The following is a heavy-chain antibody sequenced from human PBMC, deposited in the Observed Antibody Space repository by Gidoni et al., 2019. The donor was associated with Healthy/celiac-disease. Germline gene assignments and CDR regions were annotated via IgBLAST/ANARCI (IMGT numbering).Heavy chain of an antibody. CDR1: GFTFSSYA. J-gene: IGHJ4*02. Sequence: QVQLVESGGGVVQPGRSLRLSCAASGFTFSSYAMHWVRQAPGKGLEWVAVISYDGSNKYYADSVKGRFTISRDNSKNTLYLQMNSLRAEDTAVYYCARDHRDGYLSYWGQGTLVTVSS. V-gene: IGHV3-30-3*01. D-gene: IGHD5-12*01. CDR3: ARDHRDGYLSY. CDR2: ISYDGSNK.